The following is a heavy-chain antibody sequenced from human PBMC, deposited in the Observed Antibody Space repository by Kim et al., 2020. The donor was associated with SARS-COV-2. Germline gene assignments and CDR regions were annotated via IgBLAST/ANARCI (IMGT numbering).Heavy chain of an antibody. CDR3: AREGKTGTYNWNPLDP. D-gene: IGHD1-20*01. J-gene: IGHJ5*02. CDR2: IIPTLETS. V-gene: IGHV1-69*04. CDR1: GGTFSTSA. Sequence: SVKVSCKASGGTFSTSAISWVRQAPGQGLEWMGRIIPTLETSNYAQKFQGRLTITADKATSTAYMELSSLRSEDTSIYYCAREGKTGTYNWNPLDPWGQGTLVTVSS.